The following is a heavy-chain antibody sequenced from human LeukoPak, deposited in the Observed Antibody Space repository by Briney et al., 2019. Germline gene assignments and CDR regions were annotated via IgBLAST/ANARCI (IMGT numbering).Heavy chain of an antibody. D-gene: IGHD3-10*01. J-gene: IGHJ5*02. CDR1: GGSISSYY. CDR3: ARLLVRGVIIFSRYNWFDP. CDR2: IYYSGST. Sequence: SETLSLTCTVSGGSISSYYWSWLRQPPGKGLEWIGYIYYSGSTNYNPSLKSRVTISVDTSKNQFSLKLSSVTAADTAVYYCARLLVRGVIIFSRYNWFDPWGQGTLVTVSS. V-gene: IGHV4-59*12.